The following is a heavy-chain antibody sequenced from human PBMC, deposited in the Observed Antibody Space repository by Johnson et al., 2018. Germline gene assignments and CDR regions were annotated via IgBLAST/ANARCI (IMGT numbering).Heavy chain of an antibody. V-gene: IGHV3-7*04. J-gene: IGHJ4*02. CDR3: SRVEIATTPEIDD. CDR2: IKRDGSEK. Sequence: VQLVQSGGGLVQPGGSLRLSCAASGFTFSNYWMSWVRQAPGKGLEWVANIKRDGSEKYYVDSVKGRFTLCRDKAENSLYLQMSSLRAEDTTVYHCSRVEIATTPEIDDWGQGTLVPVSS. D-gene: IGHD5-24*01. CDR1: GFTFSNYW.